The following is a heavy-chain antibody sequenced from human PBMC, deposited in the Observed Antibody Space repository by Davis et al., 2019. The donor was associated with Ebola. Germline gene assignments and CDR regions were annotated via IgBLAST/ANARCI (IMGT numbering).Heavy chain of an antibody. CDR1: GFTFSNAW. D-gene: IGHD3-10*01. Sequence: GESLKISCAASGFTFSNAWMNWVRQVPGEGLEWVGRIKRKVDGETTDYAASMQGRFSISRDDSKNMLYLQINGPKSEDTAIYYCAKQGSFGECDYWGQGTLVTVSS. CDR2: IKRKVDGETT. V-gene: IGHV3-15*01. CDR3: AKQGSFGECDY. J-gene: IGHJ4*02.